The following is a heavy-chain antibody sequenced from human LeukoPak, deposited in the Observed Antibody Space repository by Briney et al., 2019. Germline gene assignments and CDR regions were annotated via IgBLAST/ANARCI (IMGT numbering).Heavy chain of an antibody. CDR1: GGSISSYY. CDR2: IYYSGST. D-gene: IGHD4-23*01. J-gene: IGHJ3*02. V-gene: IGHV4-59*01. CDR3: AREALDTVVPASGAFDI. Sequence: SSETLSLTCTVSGGSISSYYWSWIRQPPGKGLEWIGYIYYSGSTNYNPSLKSRVTISVDTSKNQFSLKLSSVTAADTAVYYCAREALDTVVPASGAFDIWGQGTMVTVSS.